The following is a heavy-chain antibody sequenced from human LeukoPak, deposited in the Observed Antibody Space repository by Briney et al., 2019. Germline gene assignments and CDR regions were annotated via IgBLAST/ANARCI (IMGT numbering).Heavy chain of an antibody. CDR3: AKDLQSGRFLEWIGTGTTFDY. V-gene: IGHV3-30*18. Sequence: GGSLRLSCAASGFTFSSYGVHWVRQAPGKGLEWVAVISYDGSNKYYADSVKGRFTISRDNSKNKLYLQMNSLRAEDTAVYYCAKDLQSGRFLEWIGTGTTFDYWGQGTLVTVSS. CDR1: GFTFSSYG. J-gene: IGHJ4*02. CDR2: ISYDGSNK. D-gene: IGHD3-3*01.